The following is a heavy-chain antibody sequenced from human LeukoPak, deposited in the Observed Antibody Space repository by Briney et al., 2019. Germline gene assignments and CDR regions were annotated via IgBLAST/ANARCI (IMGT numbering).Heavy chain of an antibody. V-gene: IGHV3-48*02. CDR2: ILSSSTGM. CDR1: GFTFSSYS. Sequence: PGGSLRLSCAASGFTFSSYSMNWVRQAPGKGLEWISYILSSSTGMSYADPVKGRFTISRDNAKNSLYLQMSSLRDDDTAVYYCARDLHFAFDYWGRGTLVTVSS. J-gene: IGHJ4*02. CDR3: ARDLHFAFDY.